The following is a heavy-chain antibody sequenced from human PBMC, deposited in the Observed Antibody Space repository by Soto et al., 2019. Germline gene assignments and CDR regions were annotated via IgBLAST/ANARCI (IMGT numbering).Heavy chain of an antibody. CDR1: GFTFSSYG. D-gene: IGHD3-3*01. CDR3: AKSGKRFLEWLVSFDY. Sequence: GGSLRLSCAASGFTFSSYGMHWVRQAPGKGLEWVAVISYDGSNGYYADSVRGRFTISRDNSKNTLYLQMNSLRDEDTAVYYCAKSGKRFLEWLVSFDYWGQGTLVTVSS. CDR2: ISYDGSNG. V-gene: IGHV3-30*18. J-gene: IGHJ4*02.